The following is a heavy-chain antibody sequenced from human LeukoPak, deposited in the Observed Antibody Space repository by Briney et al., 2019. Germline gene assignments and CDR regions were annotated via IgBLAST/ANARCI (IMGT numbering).Heavy chain of an antibody. J-gene: IGHJ4*02. CDR1: GYSFTSYW. CDR3: ARHGIYSTRAEFDY. V-gene: IGHV5-51*01. Sequence: GESLEISCEGSGYSFTSYWIGWVRQVPGKGLGWMGIIYPGDSDTRYSPSFQGQVTISADKSISTAYLQWSSLKASDTAMYYCARHGIYSTRAEFDYWGQGTLVTVSS. CDR2: IYPGDSDT. D-gene: IGHD5/OR15-5a*01.